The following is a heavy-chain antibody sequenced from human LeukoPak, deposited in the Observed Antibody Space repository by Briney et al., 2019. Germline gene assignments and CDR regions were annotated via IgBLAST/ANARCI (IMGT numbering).Heavy chain of an antibody. CDR3: ARSRRSWSRPIDY. CDR1: GGSISSYY. J-gene: IGHJ4*02. V-gene: IGHV4-59*08. Sequence: PSETLSPTCTVSGGSISSYYWSWIRQPPGKGLEWIGYIYYSGSTNYNPSLKSRVTISVDTSKNQFSLKLSSVTAADTAVYYCARSRRSWSRPIDYWGQGTLVTVSS. CDR2: IYYSGST. D-gene: IGHD1-26*01.